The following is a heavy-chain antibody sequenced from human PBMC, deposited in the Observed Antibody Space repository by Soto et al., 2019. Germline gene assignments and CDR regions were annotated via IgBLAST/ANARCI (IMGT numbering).Heavy chain of an antibody. J-gene: IGHJ4*02. V-gene: IGHV2-5*02. CDR3: AHWRGGVASF. Sequence: QITLNESGPTLVKPTQTLTLTCTFSGFSLSTRDVGVGWIRQPPGEALEWLGVVYWDDSKTYSPSLESRLTITKDTPKTPVVLKMTKMDPLDPATYYLAHWRGGVASFWGQGTLVTVSS. CDR1: GFSLSTRDVG. D-gene: IGHD2-2*01. CDR2: VYWDDSK.